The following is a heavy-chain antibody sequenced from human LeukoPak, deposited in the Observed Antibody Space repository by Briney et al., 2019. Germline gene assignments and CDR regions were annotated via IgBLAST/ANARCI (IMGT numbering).Heavy chain of an antibody. CDR3: ARFVMVLDP. V-gene: IGHV4-59*12. J-gene: IGHJ5*02. D-gene: IGHD3-10*01. CDR2: IYYSGST. CDR1: GGSISSYY. Sequence: PSETLSLTCTVSGGSISSYYWSWIRQPPGKGLEWIGYIYYSGSTNYNPSLKSRVTISVDTSKNQFSLKLNSVTAADTAVYFCARFVMVLDPWGQGTQVTVSS.